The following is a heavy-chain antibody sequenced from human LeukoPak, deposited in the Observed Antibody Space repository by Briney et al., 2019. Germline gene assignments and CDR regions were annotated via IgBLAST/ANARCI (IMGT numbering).Heavy chain of an antibody. D-gene: IGHD1-1*01. CDR1: GFTFRNYG. Sequence: LGGSLSLSCAASGFTFRNYGMHWVRQAPGKGLDWVAFIRYDGSDEYYADSVKGRFTISRDNSKNTVYLQMYSLRAEDTAVYYCAKVEGASKASVYWGQGALVTVSS. CDR2: IRYDGSDE. V-gene: IGHV3-30*02. CDR3: AKVEGASKASVY. J-gene: IGHJ4*02.